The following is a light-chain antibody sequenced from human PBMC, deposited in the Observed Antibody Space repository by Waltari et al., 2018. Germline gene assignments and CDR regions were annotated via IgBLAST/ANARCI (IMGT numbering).Light chain of an antibody. CDR3: QQRSNWPT. J-gene: IGKJ4*01. CDR2: DAS. V-gene: IGKV3-11*01. CDR1: QSVSSY. Sequence: EIVLTQSPATLSLSPVERATLSCRASQSVSSYLAWYQQKPGQAPRLLIYDASNRATGIPARFSGSGSGTDFTLTISSLEPEDFAVYYCQQRSNWPTFGGGTKVEI.